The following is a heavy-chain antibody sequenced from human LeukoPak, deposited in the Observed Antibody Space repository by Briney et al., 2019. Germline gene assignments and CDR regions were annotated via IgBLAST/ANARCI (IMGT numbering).Heavy chain of an antibody. Sequence: SETLSLTCTVSGYSISNGYYWGWIRQPPGKGLEWIGNIYHSGSTYYNPSLKSRVTISVDTSKNQFSLKLSSVTAADTAVYYCARGRYSGYSFDYWGQGTLVTVSS. CDR1: GYSISNGYY. V-gene: IGHV4-38-2*02. J-gene: IGHJ4*02. CDR3: ARGRYSGYSFDY. D-gene: IGHD5-12*01. CDR2: IYHSGST.